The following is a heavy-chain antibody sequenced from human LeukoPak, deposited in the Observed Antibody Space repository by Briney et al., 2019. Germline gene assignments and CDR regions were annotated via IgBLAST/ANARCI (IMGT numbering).Heavy chain of an antibody. Sequence: PGGSLRLSCAASGFTFSSYAMHWVRQAPGKGLEWVAVISYDGSNKYYADSVKGRFTISRDNAKNSLYLQMNSLRAEDTAVYYCARGPARKAFDIWGQGTMVTVSS. CDR1: GFTFSSYA. V-gene: IGHV3-30-3*01. J-gene: IGHJ3*02. CDR3: ARGPARKAFDI. CDR2: ISYDGSNK.